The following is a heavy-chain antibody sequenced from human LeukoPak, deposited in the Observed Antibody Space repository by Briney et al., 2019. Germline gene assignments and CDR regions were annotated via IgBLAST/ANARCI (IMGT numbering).Heavy chain of an antibody. D-gene: IGHD2/OR15-2a*01. CDR2: IYVSGGST. CDR1: GFTFSSYD. Sequence: GGTLRLSCAASGFTFSSYDMSWVRQAPGKGLEWVSAIYVSGGSTFYADSVKGRFTVSRDNSKNTLYLQMNSLRAEDTAIYYCAKDALLLSTNDAFDIWGQGTMVTVSS. V-gene: IGHV3-23*01. CDR3: AKDALLLSTNDAFDI. J-gene: IGHJ3*02.